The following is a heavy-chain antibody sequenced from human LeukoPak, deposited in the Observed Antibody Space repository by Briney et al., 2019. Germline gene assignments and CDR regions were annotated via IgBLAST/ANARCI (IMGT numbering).Heavy chain of an antibody. V-gene: IGHV3-66*01. CDR2: IYSGGST. CDR1: EFSVGSNY. D-gene: IGHD6-19*01. CDR3: AKVEQQWLNHTPLDY. Sequence: GGSLRLSCAASEFSVGSNYMTWVRQAPGKGLEWASLIYSGGSTYYADSVKGRFTISRDNSKNTLYLQMNSLRAEDTAVYYCAKVEQQWLNHTPLDYWGQGTLVTVSS. J-gene: IGHJ4*02.